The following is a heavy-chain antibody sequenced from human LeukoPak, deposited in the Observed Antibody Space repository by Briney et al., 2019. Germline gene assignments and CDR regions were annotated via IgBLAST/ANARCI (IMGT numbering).Heavy chain of an antibody. J-gene: IGHJ4*02. V-gene: IGHV4-4*02. Sequence: SGTLSLTCAVSGGSISSSNWWSWVRQPPGKGLEWIGEIYHSGSTNYNPSLKSRVTLSVDKSKNQFSLKLSSVTAADTAVYYCARAVRRENFDYWGQGTLVTVSS. CDR1: GGSISSSNW. D-gene: IGHD2-2*01. CDR3: ARAVRRENFDY. CDR2: IYHSGST.